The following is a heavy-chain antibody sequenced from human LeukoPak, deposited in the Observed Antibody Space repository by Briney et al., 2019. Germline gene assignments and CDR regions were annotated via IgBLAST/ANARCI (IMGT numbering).Heavy chain of an antibody. D-gene: IGHD2-15*01. Sequence: GGSLRLSCAASGFTFSSYGMHWVRQAPGKGLEWVAVMWHDGRNKYYADSVKGRFTISRDNSKNTLYLQVNSLRAEDTAVYYCARDRGSNDPIDYWGQGTLVTVSS. CDR2: MWHDGRNK. CDR1: GFTFSSYG. CDR3: ARDRGSNDPIDY. J-gene: IGHJ4*02. V-gene: IGHV3-33*01.